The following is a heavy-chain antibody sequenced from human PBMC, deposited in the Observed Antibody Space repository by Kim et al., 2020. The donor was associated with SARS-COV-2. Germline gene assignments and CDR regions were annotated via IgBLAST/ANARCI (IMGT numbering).Heavy chain of an antibody. V-gene: IGHV4-4*02. D-gene: IGHD2-15*01. CDR2: IHHIGST. J-gene: IGHJ5*02. CDR1: GGSISSGNW. CDR3: ARVGCSGGSCYPSPLDP. Sequence: SETLSLTCAVSGGSISSGNWWSWVRQPPGKGLEWIGEIHHIGSTNYNPSLKSRVTISVDKSKNQISLKLSSVTAADTAVYYCARVGCSGGSCYPSPLDPWGQGTLVTVSS.